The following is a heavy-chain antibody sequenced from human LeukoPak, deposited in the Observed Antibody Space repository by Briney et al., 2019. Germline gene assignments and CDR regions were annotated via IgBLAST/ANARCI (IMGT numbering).Heavy chain of an antibody. CDR2: IASSGGSM. D-gene: IGHD4-17*01. CDR3: ARVIGSYGDSAY. CDR1: GFTFSSFS. J-gene: IGHJ4*01. Sequence: GGSLRLSCAASGFTFSSFSMNWVRQAPGKGLEWISYIASSGGSMYYADSVKGRFTISRDNANNSLYLQMNSLTAEDTAVYYCARVIGSYGDSAYWGQGTLVTVSS. V-gene: IGHV3-48*04.